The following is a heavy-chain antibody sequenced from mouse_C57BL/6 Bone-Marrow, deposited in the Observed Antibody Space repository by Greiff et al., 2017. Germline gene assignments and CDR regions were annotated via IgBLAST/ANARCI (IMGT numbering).Heavy chain of an antibody. D-gene: IGHD2-4*01. CDR3: ARLKDYGGFAY. V-gene: IGHV4-1*01. J-gene: IGHJ3*01. CDR2: INPDSSTI. CDR1: GVDFSRYW. Sequence: GVDFSRYWMSWVRRAPGKGLEWIGEINPDSSTINYAPSLKDKFIISRDNAKNPLYLQMSKVRSEDTALYYCARLKDYGGFAYWGQGTLVTVSA.